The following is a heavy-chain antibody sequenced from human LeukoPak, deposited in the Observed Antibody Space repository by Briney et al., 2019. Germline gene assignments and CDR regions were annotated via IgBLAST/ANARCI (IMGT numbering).Heavy chain of an antibody. CDR3: ARDQRGYYYYGMDV. CDR1: GGSISSGGYY. Sequence: SETLSLTCTVSGGSISSGGYYWSWIRQHPGKGLEWIGYIYYSGSTYNNPSLKSRVTISVDTSKNQFSLKLSSVTAADTAVYYCARDQRGYYYYGMDVWGQGTTVTVSS. CDR2: IYYSGST. V-gene: IGHV4-31*03. J-gene: IGHJ6*02.